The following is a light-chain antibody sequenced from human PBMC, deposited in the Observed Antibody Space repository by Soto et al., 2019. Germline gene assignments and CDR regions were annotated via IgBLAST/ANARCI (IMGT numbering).Light chain of an antibody. CDR3: QSHDNSLSGFYV. CDR1: SSNIGAGYA. CDR2: NNA. Sequence: VLTQPPSVSGAPGQRVTISCTGSSSNIGAGYAVHWYQKLPGTGPKLLIYNNAIRPSGVPDRFSGSRSGTSASLAITGLQAEDEADYYCQSHDNSLSGFYVFGTGTKVTVL. V-gene: IGLV1-40*01. J-gene: IGLJ1*01.